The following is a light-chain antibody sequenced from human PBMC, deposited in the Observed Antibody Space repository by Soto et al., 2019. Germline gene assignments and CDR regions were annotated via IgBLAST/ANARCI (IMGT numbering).Light chain of an antibody. CDR3: QQYGSSPVT. J-gene: IGKJ1*01. V-gene: IGKV3-20*01. Sequence: EIVLTQSPGTLSLSPGERATLSCRASQSVSSSYLAWYQRKPGQAPRLLIYGASSRATGIPDRFSGSGSGTDFTLSISRLEPEDFAVYYCQQYGSSPVTFGQGTEV. CDR2: GAS. CDR1: QSVSSSY.